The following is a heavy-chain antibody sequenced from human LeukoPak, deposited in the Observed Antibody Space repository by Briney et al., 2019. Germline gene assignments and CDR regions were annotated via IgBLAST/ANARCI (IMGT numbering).Heavy chain of an antibody. CDR1: GFTFSSYW. CDR2: INTDGSST. J-gene: IGHJ6*03. Sequence: GGSLRLSCAASGFTFSSYWMHWVRQAPGKGLVWVSRINTDGSSTSYADSVKGRFTISRDNAKNTLYLQMNSLRAEDAAVYYCARGSLVVVPAAPPSGGYYYMDVWGKGTTVTVSS. CDR3: ARGSLVVVPAAPPSGGYYYMDV. V-gene: IGHV3-74*01. D-gene: IGHD2-2*01.